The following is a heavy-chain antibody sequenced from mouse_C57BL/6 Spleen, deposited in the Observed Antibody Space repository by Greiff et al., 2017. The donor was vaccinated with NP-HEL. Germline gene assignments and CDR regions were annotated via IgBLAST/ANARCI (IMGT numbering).Heavy chain of an antibody. CDR2: IDPEDGET. CDR3: ARSFYSPSYAMDY. CDR1: GFNIKDYY. D-gene: IGHD1-1*01. Sequence: VQLKQSGAELVKPGASVKLSCTASGFNIKDYYMHWVKQRTEQGLEWIGRIDPEDGETKYAPKFQGKATITADTSSNKAYLQLRSLTSEDTSFYYCARSFYSPSYAMDYWGQGTSVTVSS. J-gene: IGHJ4*01. V-gene: IGHV14-2*01.